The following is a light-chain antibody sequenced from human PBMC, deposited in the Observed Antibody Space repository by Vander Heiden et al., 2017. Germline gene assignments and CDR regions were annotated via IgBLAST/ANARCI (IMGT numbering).Light chain of an antibody. V-gene: IGKV2-28*01. Sequence: DIVMTQSPLSLPVTPGEPASISCRSSQSLLHSNGYNYLDWYLQKPGQSPQLLIYWGSNRASGGPDRFSGSGSGTDVTLKISRVEADDVGGYYCMQALQTLWTFGQGTKVEIK. CDR3: MQALQTLWT. J-gene: IGKJ1*01. CDR1: QSLLHSNGYNY. CDR2: WGS.